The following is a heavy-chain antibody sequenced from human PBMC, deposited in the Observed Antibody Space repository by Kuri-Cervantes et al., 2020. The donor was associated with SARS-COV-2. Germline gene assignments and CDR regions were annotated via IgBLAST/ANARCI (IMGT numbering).Heavy chain of an antibody. CDR2: INPDGSYT. Sequence: ETLSLTCAASGSTFSGHWIHWVRQAPGKGLVWVSCINPDGSYTNNADSVKGRFTLSRDNAKNMLFLQMNSLRAEDTAVYYCVRDGDHWNFDYWGQGTLVTVSS. CDR1: GSTFSGHW. V-gene: IGHV3-74*01. CDR3: VRDGDHWNFDY. D-gene: IGHD1-1*01. J-gene: IGHJ4*02.